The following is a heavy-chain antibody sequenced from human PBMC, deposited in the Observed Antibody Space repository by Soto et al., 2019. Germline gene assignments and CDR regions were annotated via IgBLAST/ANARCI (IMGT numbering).Heavy chain of an antibody. CDR1: RVAFSKFI. J-gene: IGHJ6*02. D-gene: IGHD2-2*01. Sequence: QAQLEQSGGEVKKPGSSVKVSCKASRVAFSKFIVTWVRQAHGLGLEWVGGIIPVFGTANYAQKFQGRVTITADESTSTSYREVNNLRSEDTAVYYCAKVRYSSPMGYYYGMDVWGQGTTVTVSS. CDR3: AKVRYSSPMGYYYGMDV. CDR2: IIPVFGTA. V-gene: IGHV1-69*01.